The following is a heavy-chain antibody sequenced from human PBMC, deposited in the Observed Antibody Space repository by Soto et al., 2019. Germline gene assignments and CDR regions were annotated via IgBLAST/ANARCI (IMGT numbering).Heavy chain of an antibody. Sequence: GSLRLSCAASGFTFSSDSMNWVRQAPGKGLEWVSYISSSSSTIYYADSVKGRFTISRDNAKNSLYLQMNSLRDEDTAVYYCARESRFLEWLSLNWFDPWGQGTLVTVSS. CDR3: ARESRFLEWLSLNWFDP. D-gene: IGHD3-3*01. CDR2: ISSSSSTI. CDR1: GFTFSSDS. V-gene: IGHV3-48*02. J-gene: IGHJ5*02.